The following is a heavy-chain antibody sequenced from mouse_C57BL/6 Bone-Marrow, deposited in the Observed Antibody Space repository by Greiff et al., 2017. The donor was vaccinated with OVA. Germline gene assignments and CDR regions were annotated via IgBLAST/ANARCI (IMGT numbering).Heavy chain of an antibody. V-gene: IGHV5-6*01. D-gene: IGHD2-3*01. CDR2: ISSGGSYT. CDR1: GFTFSSYG. J-gene: IGHJ4*01. CDR3: AREADGYYVAMDY. Sequence: EVMLVESGGDLVKPGGSLKLSCAASGFTFSSYGMSWVRQAPDKRLEWVATISSGGSYTYYPDSVKGRFTISRDNAKNTLYLQMSSLKSEDTAMYYCAREADGYYVAMDYWGQGTSVTVSS.